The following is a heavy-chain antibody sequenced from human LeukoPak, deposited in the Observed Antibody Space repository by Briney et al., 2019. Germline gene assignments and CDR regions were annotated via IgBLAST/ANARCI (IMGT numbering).Heavy chain of an antibody. D-gene: IGHD4-17*01. CDR3: ARELIMTTVTINYYYMDV. V-gene: IGHV3-23*01. CDR2: ISGSGSST. CDR1: GFTFSSYA. Sequence: GGSLRLSCAVSGFTFSSYAMSWVRQAPGKGLEWVSAISGSGSSTYYADSVKGRFTISRDNSKNTLYLQMNSLRAEDTAVYYCARELIMTTVTINYYYMDVWGKGTTVTVSS. J-gene: IGHJ6*03.